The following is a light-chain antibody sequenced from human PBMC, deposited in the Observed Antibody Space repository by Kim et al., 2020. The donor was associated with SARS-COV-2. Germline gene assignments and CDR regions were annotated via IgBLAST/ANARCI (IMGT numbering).Light chain of an antibody. V-gene: IGLV1-40*01. CDR3: QSYDSSLSALYV. J-gene: IGLJ1*01. Sequence: VTISCTGSNSNIGAGYDVHWYQQLPGTAPKLLIYDNSNRPSGVPDRFSGSKSGTSASLAITGLQAEDEADYYCQSYDSSLSALYVFGTGTKVTVL. CDR2: DNS. CDR1: NSNIGAGYD.